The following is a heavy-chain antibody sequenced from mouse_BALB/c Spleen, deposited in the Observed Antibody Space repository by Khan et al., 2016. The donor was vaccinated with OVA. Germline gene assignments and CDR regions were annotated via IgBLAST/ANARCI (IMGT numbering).Heavy chain of an antibody. Sequence: LQQPGSELVRPGASVKLSCKASGYTFTSYWMHWVKQRHGQGLEWIGSIYPGSGSTNYDEKFKSKGTLTVDTSSSTAYMHLSSLTSEDSAVYYCTRWSYFTMDFWGQGTSVTVSS. V-gene: IGHV1S22*01. CDR1: GYTFTSYW. CDR3: TRWSYFTMDF. CDR2: IYPGSGST. J-gene: IGHJ4*01.